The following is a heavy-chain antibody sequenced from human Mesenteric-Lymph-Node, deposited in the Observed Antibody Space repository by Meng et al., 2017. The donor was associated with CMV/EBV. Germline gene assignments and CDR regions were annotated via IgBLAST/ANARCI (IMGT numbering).Heavy chain of an antibody. CDR2: ISYDGSNK. V-gene: IGHV3-30*04. CDR1: GFTFSSYA. D-gene: IGHD2-2*02. Sequence: GGSLRLSCAASGFTFSSYAMHWVRQAPGRGLEWVAVISYDGSNKYYADSVKGRFTISRDNSKNTLYLQMNSLRAEDTAVYYGVFSQYCSSTSCYRPFDYWGQGTVVTVSS. CDR3: VFSQYCSSTSCYRPFDY. J-gene: IGHJ4*02.